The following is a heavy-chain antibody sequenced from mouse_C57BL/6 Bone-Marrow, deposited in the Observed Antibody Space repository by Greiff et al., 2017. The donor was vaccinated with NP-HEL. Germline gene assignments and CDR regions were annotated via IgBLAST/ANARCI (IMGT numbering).Heavy chain of an antibody. V-gene: IGHV5-17*01. CDR3: ARIYYDYDYYCGY. J-gene: IGHJ2*01. CDR1: GFTFSDYG. Sequence: EVQGVESGGGLVKPGGSLKLSCAASGFTFSDYGMHWVRQAPEKGLEWVAYISSGSSTIYYADTVKGRFTIARDNAKNNLFLQMTSLRSEDTAMYYCARIYYDYDYYCGYWGQGTTLTVSA. CDR2: ISSGSSTI. D-gene: IGHD2-4*01.